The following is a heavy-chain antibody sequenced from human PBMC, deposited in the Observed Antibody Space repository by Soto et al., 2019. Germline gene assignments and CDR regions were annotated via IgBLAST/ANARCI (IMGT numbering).Heavy chain of an antibody. V-gene: IGHV3-23*01. CDR2: ITSTGGGT. CDR1: GLMFNTYA. J-gene: IGHJ6*02. Sequence: EAQLLESGGGLVQPGGSLRLSCAASGLMFNTYAMTWVRQAPGKGLEWVATITSTGGGTYYADSVKGRFPISRDNSNYRLYLQMSSLRAEDTAVSVCANRPRYYNMAVWGQGTTVTVSS. CDR3: ANRPRYYNMAV.